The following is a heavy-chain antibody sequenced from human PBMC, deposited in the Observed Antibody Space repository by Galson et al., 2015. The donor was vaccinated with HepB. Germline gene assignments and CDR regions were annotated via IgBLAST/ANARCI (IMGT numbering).Heavy chain of an antibody. CDR3: ARNSHLLGYCSGGSCHPKMSP. CDR1: GGTFSSYA. V-gene: IGHV1-69*13. D-gene: IGHD2-15*01. Sequence: SVKVSCKASGGTFSSYAISWVRQAPGQGLEWMGGIIPIFGTANYAQKFQGRVTITADESTSTAYMELSSLRSEDTAVYYCARNSHLLGYCSGGSCHPKMSPWGQGTLVTVSS. CDR2: IIPIFGTA. J-gene: IGHJ5*02.